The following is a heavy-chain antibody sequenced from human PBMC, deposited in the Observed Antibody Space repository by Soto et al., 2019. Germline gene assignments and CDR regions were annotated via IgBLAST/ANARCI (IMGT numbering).Heavy chain of an antibody. CDR2: ISGSGGST. CDR3: AKDGRIEEVVPAAPTYYFDY. J-gene: IGHJ4*02. CDR1: GFTFSSYA. Sequence: GGSLRLSCAASGFTFSSYAMSWVRQAPGKGLEWVSAISGSGGSTYYADSVKGRFTISRDNSKNTLYLQMNSLRAEETAVYYCAKDGRIEEVVPAAPTYYFDYWGQGTLVTVSS. V-gene: IGHV3-23*01. D-gene: IGHD2-2*01.